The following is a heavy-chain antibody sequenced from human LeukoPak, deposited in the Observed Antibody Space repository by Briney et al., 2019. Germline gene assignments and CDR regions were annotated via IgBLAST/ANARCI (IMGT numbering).Heavy chain of an antibody. J-gene: IGHJ4*02. CDR3: ARTRLNDY. CDR1: GFTFSNYS. V-gene: IGHV3-48*02. Sequence: GGSLRLSCAASGFTFSNYSMNWVRQAPGKGLEWVSYISSTSSTIYYADSVRGRFTISRDNANNSLCLQMNSLRDEDTAVYYCARTRLNDYWGQGTLVTVSS. CDR2: ISSTSSTI.